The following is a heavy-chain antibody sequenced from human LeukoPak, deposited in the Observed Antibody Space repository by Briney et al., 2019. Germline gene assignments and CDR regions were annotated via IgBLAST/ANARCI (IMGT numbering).Heavy chain of an antibody. CDR3: ARPAHSGYDFNSYYYYYMDV. Sequence: SVKVSCKASGGTFSSYVISRVRQAPGQGLEWMGGIIPIFGTANYAQKFQGRVTITADESTSTAYMELSSLRSEDTAVYYCARPAHSGYDFNSYYYYYMDVWGKGTTVTISS. J-gene: IGHJ6*03. D-gene: IGHD5-12*01. V-gene: IGHV1-69*13. CDR2: IIPIFGTA. CDR1: GGTFSSYV.